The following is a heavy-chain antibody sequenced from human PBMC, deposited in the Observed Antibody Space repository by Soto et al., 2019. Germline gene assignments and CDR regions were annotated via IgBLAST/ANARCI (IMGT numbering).Heavy chain of an antibody. D-gene: IGHD3-10*01. CDR3: AREGYYYGSGSPRGGYYYYYGMDV. V-gene: IGHV1-69*06. CDR2: IIPIFGTA. J-gene: IGHJ6*02. CDR1: GGTFGSYA. Sequence: PSVKVSCKASGGTFGSYAISWVRQAPGQGLEWMGGIIPIFGTANYAQKFQGRVTITADKSTSTAYMELSSLRSEDTAVYCCAREGYYYGSGSPRGGYYYYYGMDVWGQGTTVTVSS.